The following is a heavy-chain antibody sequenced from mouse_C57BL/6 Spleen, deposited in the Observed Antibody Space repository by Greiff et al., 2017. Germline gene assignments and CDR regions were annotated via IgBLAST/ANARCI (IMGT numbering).Heavy chain of an antibody. CDR3: ARRHSNNWYFDV. V-gene: IGHV5-12*01. CDR2: ISNGGGST. D-gene: IGHD2-5*01. CDR1: GFTFSDYY. J-gene: IGHJ1*03. Sequence: EVKVVESGGGLVQPGGSLKLSCAASGFTFSDYYMYWVRQTPAKRLEWVAYISNGGGSTYYPDTVKGRFTISRDNAKNTLYLQMSRLKSEDTAMYYCARRHSNNWYFDVWGTGTAVTVSS.